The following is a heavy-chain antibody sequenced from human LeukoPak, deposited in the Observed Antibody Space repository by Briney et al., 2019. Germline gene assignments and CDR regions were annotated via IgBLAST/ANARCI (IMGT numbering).Heavy chain of an antibody. CDR1: GFTFSSYA. CDR2: ISSNGGST. J-gene: IGHJ4*02. D-gene: IGHD1-1*01. V-gene: IGHV3-64*01. Sequence: GGSLRLSCAASGFTFSSYAMHRVRQAPGKGLEYVSAISSNGGSTYYANSVKGRFTISRDNSKNTLYLQMGSLRAEDMAVYYCARDGTTGTFDYWGQGTLVTVSS. CDR3: ARDGTTGTFDY.